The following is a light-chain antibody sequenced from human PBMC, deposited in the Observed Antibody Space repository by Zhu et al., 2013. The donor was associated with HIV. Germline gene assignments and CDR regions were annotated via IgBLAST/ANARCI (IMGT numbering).Light chain of an antibody. Sequence: EIVLTQSPGTLSLSPGESATLSCRASQSIRSSFLAWYQQKPGQAPRLLIYGASSRATGIPDRFSGSGSGTDFTLTISRLEPEDFAVYYCQHYSSSPLMYTFGLGDQAGDQT. V-gene: IGKV3-20*01. CDR2: GAS. CDR1: QSIRSSF. J-gene: IGKJ2*01. CDR3: QHYSSSPLMYT.